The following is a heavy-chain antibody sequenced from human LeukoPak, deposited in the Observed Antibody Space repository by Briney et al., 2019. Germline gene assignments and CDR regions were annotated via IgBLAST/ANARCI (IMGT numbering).Heavy chain of an antibody. J-gene: IGHJ4*02. CDR3: ARARVYSSSSFDY. D-gene: IGHD6-6*01. CDR2: ICTSGST. Sequence: SETLSLTCTVPGGSISSGSYYWSWIRQPAGKGLEWIGRICTSGSTNYNPSLKSRVTISVDTSKNQFSLKLSSVTAADTAVYYCARARVYSSSSFDYWGQGTLVTVSS. CDR1: GGSISSGSYY. V-gene: IGHV4-61*02.